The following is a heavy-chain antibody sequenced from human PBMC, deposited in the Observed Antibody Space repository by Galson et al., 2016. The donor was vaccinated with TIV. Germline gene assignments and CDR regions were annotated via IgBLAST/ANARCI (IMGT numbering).Heavy chain of an antibody. CDR1: GYTFSHYY. Sequence: SVKVSCKASGYTFSHYYLHWVRQAPGQGLEWMGRINPKNGATDYALKFQGRVTMTRDTSISIAYMELSSLRSDDTVVYYCAGERGPGYCDDSSWYGYYGMDVWGQGTTVTVSS. V-gene: IGHV1-2*05. CDR2: INPKNGAT. J-gene: IGHJ6*02. CDR3: AGERGPGYCDDSSWYGYYGMDV. D-gene: IGHD2-2*03.